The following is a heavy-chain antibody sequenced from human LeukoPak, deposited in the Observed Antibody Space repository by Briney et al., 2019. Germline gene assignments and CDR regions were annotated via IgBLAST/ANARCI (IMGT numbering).Heavy chain of an antibody. Sequence: ASVKVSCKASGGTFSSYAISWVRQAPGQGLEWMGGIIPIFGTANYAQKFQGRVTITADESTSTAYMELSSLRSEDTAVYYCARVHYEWDAFDIWGQGTMVTVSS. V-gene: IGHV1-69*13. J-gene: IGHJ3*02. CDR1: GGTFSSYA. CDR3: ARVHYEWDAFDI. CDR2: IIPIFGTA. D-gene: IGHD3-22*01.